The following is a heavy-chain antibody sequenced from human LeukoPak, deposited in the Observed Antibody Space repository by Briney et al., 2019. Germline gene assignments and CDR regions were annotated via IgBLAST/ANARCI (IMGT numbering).Heavy chain of an antibody. V-gene: IGHV4-59*10. D-gene: IGHD1-26*01. CDR3: ARREGV. Sequence: PSETLSLTCAVYGGSFSGYYWSWIRQPAGKGLEWIGRIYTSGSTNYNPSLKSRVTISVDTSKNQFSLKLSSVTAADTAVYYCARREGVWGQGTLVTVSS. CDR1: GGSFSGYY. CDR2: IYTSGST. J-gene: IGHJ4*02.